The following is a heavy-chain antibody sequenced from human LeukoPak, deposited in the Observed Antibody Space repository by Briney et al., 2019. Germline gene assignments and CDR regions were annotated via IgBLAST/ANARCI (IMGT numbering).Heavy chain of an antibody. CDR1: GFTFSTFA. V-gene: IGHV3-23*01. CDR3: ARRKADCTNGVCYTSDFLDY. D-gene: IGHD2-8*01. Sequence: GGSLRLSCAASGFTFSTFAMIWVRQPPGKGLEWVSSIFPSGGEIHYADSVRGRFTISRDNSKSTLSLQMNSLRAEDTAVYYCARRKADCTNGVCYTSDFLDYWGQGTLVTVSS. CDR2: IFPSGGEI. J-gene: IGHJ4*02.